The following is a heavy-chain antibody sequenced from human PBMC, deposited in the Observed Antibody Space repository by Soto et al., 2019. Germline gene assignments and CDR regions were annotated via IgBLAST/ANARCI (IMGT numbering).Heavy chain of an antibody. V-gene: IGHV1-18*01. CDR1: GYTFTSYG. D-gene: IGHD6-6*01. J-gene: IGHJ6*03. CDR3: ARDSGKPPARPAPLYYYYYMDV. Sequence: QVQLVQSGAEVKKPGASVKVSCKASGYTFTSYGISWVRQAPGQGLEWMGWISAYNGNTNYAQKLQGRVTMTTDTSTSTAYMELRSRRSDDTAVYYCARDSGKPPARPAPLYYYYYMDVWGKGTTVTVSS. CDR2: ISAYNGNT.